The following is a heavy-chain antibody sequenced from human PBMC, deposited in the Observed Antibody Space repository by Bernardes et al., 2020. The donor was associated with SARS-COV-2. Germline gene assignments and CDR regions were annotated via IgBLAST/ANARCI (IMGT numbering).Heavy chain of an antibody. D-gene: IGHD2-2*01. CDR3: ARAGGGAASIDV. Sequence: IDPSDGRTNYPQKFQDRVTMTSDTSTSSVYMELSSLTSEDTAVYYCARAGGGAASIDVWGQGTLVTVSA. V-gene: IGHV1-46*01. CDR2: IDPSDGRT. J-gene: IGHJ3*01.